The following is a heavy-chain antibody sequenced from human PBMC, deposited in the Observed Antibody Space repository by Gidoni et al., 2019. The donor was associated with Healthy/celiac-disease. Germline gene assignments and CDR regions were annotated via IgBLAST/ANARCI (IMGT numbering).Heavy chain of an antibody. J-gene: IGHJ4*02. CDR3: ARGQTSVRGVNRYDY. CDR1: GWSFSGYY. CDR2: INHSGST. Sequence: QVQLQQWGAGLLKPSETLSLTRAVYGWSFSGYYWSWIRQPPGKGLEWIGEINHSGSTNYNPSLKSRVTISVDTSKNQFSLKLSSVTAADTAVYYCARGQTSVRGVNRYDYWGQGTLVTVSS. V-gene: IGHV4-34*01. D-gene: IGHD3-10*01.